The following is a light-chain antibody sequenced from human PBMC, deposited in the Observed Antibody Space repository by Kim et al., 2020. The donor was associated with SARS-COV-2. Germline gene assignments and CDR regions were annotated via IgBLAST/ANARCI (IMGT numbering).Light chain of an antibody. J-gene: IGKJ2*01. CDR1: QDVSNH. CDR3: QHYNNMPPYP. Sequence: DIQMTQSPPSLSASVGDRVTITCQASQDVSNHLNWYQQKPGKAPKILIYDASKLETGVPSRFSGRRSGTDFTFTISSLQTEDIATYYCQHYNNMPPYPFGQGTKVDIK. CDR2: DAS. V-gene: IGKV1-33*01.